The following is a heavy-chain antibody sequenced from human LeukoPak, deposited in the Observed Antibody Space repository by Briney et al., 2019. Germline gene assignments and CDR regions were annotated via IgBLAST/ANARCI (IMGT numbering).Heavy chain of an antibody. CDR1: GYSISSGYY. V-gene: IGHV4-38-2*01. J-gene: IGHJ4*02. CDR2: IYHSGST. Sequence: SETLSLTRAVSGYSISSGYYWGRIRQPPGKGLEWIGSIYHSGSTYYNPSLKSRVTISVDTSKNQFSLKLSSVTAADTAVYYCARIGYSSSWYWGDYFDYWGQGTLVTVSS. CDR3: ARIGYSSSWYWGDYFDY. D-gene: IGHD6-13*01.